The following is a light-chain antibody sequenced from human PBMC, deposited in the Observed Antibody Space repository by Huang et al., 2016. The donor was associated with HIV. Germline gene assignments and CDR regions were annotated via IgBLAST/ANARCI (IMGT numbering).Light chain of an antibody. CDR3: QQLRSYPLT. Sequence: IQLTQSPSSLSASIGDIVTITCRASQGISTSLAWYQQKPGKAPNLLSFDASYVRSGVPSSFSGRRSGTVFTLDISILQPEEFATYFGQQLRSYPLTFGGGTKVEIK. J-gene: IGKJ4*01. CDR1: QGISTS. V-gene: IGKV1-9*01. CDR2: DAS.